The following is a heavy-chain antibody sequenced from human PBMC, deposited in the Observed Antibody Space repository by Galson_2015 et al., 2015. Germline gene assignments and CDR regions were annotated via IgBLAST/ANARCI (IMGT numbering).Heavy chain of an antibody. CDR2: ISYDGSNK. V-gene: IGHV3-30-3*01. Sequence: SLRLSCAASGFTFSSYAMHWVRQAPGKGLEWVAVISYDGSNKYYADSVKGRFTISRDNSKNTLYLQMNSLRAEDTAVYYCTRVAYWGQGTLVTVSS. J-gene: IGHJ4*02. CDR1: GFTFSSYA. CDR3: TRVAY.